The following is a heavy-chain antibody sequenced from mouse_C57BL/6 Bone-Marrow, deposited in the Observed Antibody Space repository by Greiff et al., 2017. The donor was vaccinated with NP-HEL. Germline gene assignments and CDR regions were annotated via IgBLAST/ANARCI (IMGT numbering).Heavy chain of an antibody. CDR2: IDPETGGT. Sequence: QVQLKQSGAELVRPGASVTLSCKASGYTFTDYEMHWVKQTPVHGLEWIGAIDPETGGTAYNQKFKGKAILTADKSSSTAYMELRSLTSEDSAVYYCTNVLDYWGQGTTLTVSS. CDR1: GYTFTDYE. CDR3: TNVLDY. V-gene: IGHV1-15*01. J-gene: IGHJ2*01.